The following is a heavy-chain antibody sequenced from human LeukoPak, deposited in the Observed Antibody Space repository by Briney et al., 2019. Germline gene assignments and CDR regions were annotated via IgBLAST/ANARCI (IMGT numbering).Heavy chain of an antibody. Sequence: GRSLRLSCAASGFTFNSFGMHWVRQAPGKGLEWVAVIWYDGNNKYYADSVKGRFTISRDNSKNTLYLQVNSLRAEDTAVYYCVRGEYYNDSSAYTSVDYWGQGTLVTVSS. D-gene: IGHD3-22*01. CDR3: VRGEYYNDSSAYTSVDY. V-gene: IGHV3-33*01. J-gene: IGHJ4*02. CDR1: GFTFNSFG. CDR2: IWYDGNNK.